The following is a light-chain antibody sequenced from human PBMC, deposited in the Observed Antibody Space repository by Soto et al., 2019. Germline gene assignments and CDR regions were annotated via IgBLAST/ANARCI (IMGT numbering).Light chain of an antibody. V-gene: IGKV3-15*01. CDR1: QSVGSN. Sequence: EIVMTQSPATLSVSPGERDTLSCRASQSVGSNLAWYQQKPGQAPRLLIYGASTRATGIPARFSGSGSGTEFTLTISSLQSEDFAVYYCQQYSNWPLTFGGGTKVEIK. J-gene: IGKJ4*01. CDR2: GAS. CDR3: QQYSNWPLT.